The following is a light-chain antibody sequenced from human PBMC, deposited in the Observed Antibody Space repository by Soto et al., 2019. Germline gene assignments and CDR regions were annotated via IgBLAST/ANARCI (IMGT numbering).Light chain of an antibody. J-gene: IGKJ1*01. CDR1: QTITRW. CDR2: DAS. CDR3: QQYNSYSTT. Sequence: DIQMTPSPATLSPSVIDTVTIPCRASQTITRWFSWYQQKPGKAPKVLIYDASSSESGVPSRFSGSGSWTEFTLTISSLQPEDSATYYCQQYNSYSTTFGQGTKVDIK. V-gene: IGKV1-5*01.